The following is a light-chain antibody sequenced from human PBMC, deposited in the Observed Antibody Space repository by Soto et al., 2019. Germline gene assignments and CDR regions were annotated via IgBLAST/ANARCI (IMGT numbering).Light chain of an antibody. CDR1: FSNIGNNY. CDR3: GTWYGSLTIGV. CDR2: DND. V-gene: IGLV1-51*01. J-gene: IGLJ2*01. Sequence: QSVLTQPPSVSAAPGQKVTISCSGSFSNIGNNYVFWYQQLPGTAPTLLIFDNDKRPSGIPDRFSGSKSGTSATLAIIGLQTGDEADYYCGTWYGSLTIGVFGGGTMLTVL.